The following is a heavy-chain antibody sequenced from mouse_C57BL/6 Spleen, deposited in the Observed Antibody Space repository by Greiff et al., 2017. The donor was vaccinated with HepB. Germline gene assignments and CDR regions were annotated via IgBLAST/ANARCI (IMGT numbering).Heavy chain of an antibody. Sequence: EVQLVESGGGLVKPGGSLKLSCAASGFTLRDYGMHWVRQAPEKGLEWVAYISSGSSTIYYADTVKGRFTISRDNAKNTLFLQMTSLRSEDTAMYYCARLAGAMDYWGQGTSVTVSS. CDR2: ISSGSSTI. CDR1: GFTLRDYG. V-gene: IGHV5-17*01. D-gene: IGHD3-3*01. J-gene: IGHJ4*01. CDR3: ARLAGAMDY.